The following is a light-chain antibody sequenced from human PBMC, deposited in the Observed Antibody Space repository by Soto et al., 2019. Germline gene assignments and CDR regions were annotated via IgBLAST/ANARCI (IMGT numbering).Light chain of an antibody. CDR3: QQYGSSPKT. CDR1: QSVSSAY. V-gene: IGKV3-20*01. J-gene: IGKJ1*01. CDR2: GAS. Sequence: EIVLTQSPGTLSLSPGKRATLSCRASQSVSSAYIAWYQQKPGQAPRLLIYGASSRATGIPDRFSGSGSGTDFTLTISRLEPEDFAVYYCQQYGSSPKTFGQGTKVDIK.